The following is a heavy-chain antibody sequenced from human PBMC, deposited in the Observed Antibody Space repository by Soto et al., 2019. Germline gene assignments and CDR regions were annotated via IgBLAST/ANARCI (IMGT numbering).Heavy chain of an antibody. Sequence: EVQLVESGGGLVQPGGSLRLSCAASGFTFSSYAMHWVRQAPGKELDYVSAITSNGGNTDYASSVKCRFTISRDNSKNTLYLQMGRLRAEDMAVYYCARRIPFGYGMDVWGHGTTVTVSS. CDR1: GFTFSSYA. V-gene: IGHV3-64*01. CDR3: ARRIPFGYGMDV. D-gene: IGHD2-21*01. CDR2: ITSNGGNT. J-gene: IGHJ6*02.